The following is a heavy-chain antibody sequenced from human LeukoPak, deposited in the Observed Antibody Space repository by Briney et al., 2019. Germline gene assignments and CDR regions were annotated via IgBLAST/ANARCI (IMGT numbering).Heavy chain of an antibody. CDR1: GGPISSDY. J-gene: IGHJ4*02. CDR3: ARQPGSSSLGY. Sequence: SETLCLTCTVSGGPISSDYWSWIRQPPGKGLEWIGYFSYGGGTSYNPSLRSRVTMSLESSKNQLFLNVTSVSAADTAVYYCARQPGSSSLGYWGQGTLVTVSS. D-gene: IGHD6-13*01. V-gene: IGHV4-59*08. CDR2: FSYGGGT.